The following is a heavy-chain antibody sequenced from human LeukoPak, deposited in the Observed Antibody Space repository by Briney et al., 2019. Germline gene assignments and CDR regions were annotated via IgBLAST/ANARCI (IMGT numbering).Heavy chain of an antibody. V-gene: IGHV3-33*01. J-gene: IGHJ5*02. CDR3: ARAVAGTNWFDP. CDR1: GFTFSSYG. D-gene: IGHD6-19*01. CDR2: IWYDGSNK. Sequence: GGSLRLSCAASGFTFSSYGMHWVRQAPGKGLEWVAVIWYDGSNKYYADSVKGRFTISRDNSKNTLYLQMNSPRAEDTAVYYCARAVAGTNWFDPWGQGTLVTVSS.